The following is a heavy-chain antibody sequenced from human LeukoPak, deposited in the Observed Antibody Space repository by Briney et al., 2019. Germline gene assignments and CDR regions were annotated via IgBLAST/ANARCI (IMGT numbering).Heavy chain of an antibody. CDR1: GYSISSDYY. V-gene: IGHV4-38-2*02. CDR3: ANADTEDYFDY. D-gene: IGHD3-16*01. CDR2: IYHDEST. Sequence: PSETLSLTCTVSGYSISSDYYWGWVRQPPGEGLEWVGSIYHDESTFYNPSLKYRVTISLDRPKKQFSLRLASVTAADTAIYYCANADTEDYFDYWGQGTLVTVSS. J-gene: IGHJ4*02.